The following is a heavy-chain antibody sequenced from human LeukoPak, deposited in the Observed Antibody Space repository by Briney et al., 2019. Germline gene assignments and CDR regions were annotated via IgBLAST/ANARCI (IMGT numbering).Heavy chain of an antibody. J-gene: IGHJ4*02. CDR1: GGTFSSYG. CDR3: ARAGVEQQLDY. V-gene: IGHV1-18*01. D-gene: IGHD6-13*01. CDR2: ISAYNGNT. Sequence: ASVKVSCKASGGTFSSYGISWVRQAPGRGLEWMGWISAYNGNTNYAQKLQGRVTMTTDTSTSTAYMELRSLRSDDTAVYYCARAGVEQQLDYWGQGTLVTVSS.